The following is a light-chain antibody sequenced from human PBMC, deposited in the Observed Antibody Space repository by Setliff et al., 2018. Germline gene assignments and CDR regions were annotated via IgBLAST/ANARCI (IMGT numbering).Light chain of an antibody. J-gene: IGLJ1*01. CDR2: DVS. Sequence: QSDLTQPASVSGSPGQSITISCTGSTSDIGAYNYVAWYQQHPGKAPKLMIYDVSVRPSGVSSRFSGSKSGNTASLTISGLQAEDEADYYCSSYSSRTTLDVFGTGTKVTVL. CDR3: SSYSSRTTLDV. CDR1: TSDIGAYNY. V-gene: IGLV2-14*03.